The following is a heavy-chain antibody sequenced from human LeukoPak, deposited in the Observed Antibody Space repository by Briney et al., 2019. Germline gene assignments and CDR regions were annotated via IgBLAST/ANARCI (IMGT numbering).Heavy chain of an antibody. J-gene: IGHJ3*02. CDR1: GGSISSYY. CDR2: IYTSGST. V-gene: IGHV4-4*07. Sequence: TPSETLSLTCTASGGSISSYYWSWIRQPAGKGLEWIGRIYTSGSTNYNPSLKSRVTMSVDTSKNQFSLKLSSVTAADTAVYYCARLKDYYDSSAWRARAFDIWGQGTMVTVSS. D-gene: IGHD3-22*01. CDR3: ARLKDYYDSSAWRARAFDI.